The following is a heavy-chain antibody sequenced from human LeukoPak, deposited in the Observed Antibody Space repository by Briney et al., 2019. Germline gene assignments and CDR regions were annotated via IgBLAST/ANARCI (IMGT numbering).Heavy chain of an antibody. CDR3: ARLTAMVNLTFDY. CDR2: IYYSGST. D-gene: IGHD5-18*01. J-gene: IGHJ4*02. V-gene: IGHV4-61*01. Sequence: PSETLSLTCTVSGGSVSSGSYYWSWIRQPPGKGLEWIGYIYYSGSTNYNPSLKSRVTISVDTSKNQFSLKLSSVTAADTAVYYCARLTAMVNLTFDYWGQGTLVTVSS. CDR1: GGSVSSGSYY.